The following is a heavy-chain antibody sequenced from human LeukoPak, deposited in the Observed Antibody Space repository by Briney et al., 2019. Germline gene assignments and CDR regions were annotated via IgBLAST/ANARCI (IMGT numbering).Heavy chain of an antibody. V-gene: IGHV3-7*01. D-gene: IGHD3-3*01. Sequence: GGSLRLSCAASGFTFSSYWMSWVRQAPGKGLEWVANIKQDGSEKYYVDSVKGRFTISRDNAKNSLYLQMNSLRAEDTAVYYCARGPSTREYYDFWSGYRRGYYFDYWGQGTPVTVSS. CDR3: ARGPSTREYYDFWSGYRRGYYFDY. CDR2: IKQDGSEK. J-gene: IGHJ4*02. CDR1: GFTFSSYW.